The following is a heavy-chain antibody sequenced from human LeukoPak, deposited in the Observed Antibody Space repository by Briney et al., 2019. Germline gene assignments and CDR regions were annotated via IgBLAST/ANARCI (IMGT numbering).Heavy chain of an antibody. CDR2: INSSSSTI. Sequence: PGGSLRLSCAASGFTFSSYSMNWVRQAPGKGLEWVSYINSSSSTIYYADSVRGRFTISRDNAKNSLYLQMNSLRAEDTAVYYCARVRVGATQNYFDYWGQGTLVTVSS. CDR1: GFTFSSYS. V-gene: IGHV3-48*01. J-gene: IGHJ4*02. D-gene: IGHD1-26*01. CDR3: ARVRVGATQNYFDY.